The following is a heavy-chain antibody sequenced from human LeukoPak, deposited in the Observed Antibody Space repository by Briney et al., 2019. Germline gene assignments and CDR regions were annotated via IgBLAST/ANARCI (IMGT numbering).Heavy chain of an antibody. Sequence: GGSLKISCKGSGYSFTSYWIGWVRQTPGKGLEWMGIIYPGDSDTRYSPSFQGQVTISADKSISTAYLQWSSLKASDTAMYYCARWNGDYVRSNWFDPWGQGTLVTASS. CDR2: IYPGDSDT. D-gene: IGHD4-17*01. CDR3: ARWNGDYVRSNWFDP. CDR1: GYSFTSYW. J-gene: IGHJ5*02. V-gene: IGHV5-51*01.